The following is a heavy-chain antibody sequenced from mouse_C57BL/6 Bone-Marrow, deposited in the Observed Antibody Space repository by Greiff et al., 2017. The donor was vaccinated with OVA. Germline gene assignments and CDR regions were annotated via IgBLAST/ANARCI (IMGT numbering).Heavy chain of an antibody. D-gene: IGHD2-5*01. V-gene: IGHV5-4*01. CDR2: ISDGGSYT. CDR3: ARRIVTVDY. J-gene: IGHJ2*01. Sequence: EVQGVESGGGLVKPGGSLKLSCAASGFTFSSYAMSWVRQTPEKRLEWVATISDGGSYTYYPDNVKGRFTISRDNAKNNLYLQMSHLKSEDTAMYYCARRIVTVDYWGQGTTLTVSS. CDR1: GFTFSSYA.